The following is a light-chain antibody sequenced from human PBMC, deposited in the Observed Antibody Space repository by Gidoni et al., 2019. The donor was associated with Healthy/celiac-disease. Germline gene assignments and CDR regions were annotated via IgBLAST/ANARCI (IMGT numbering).Light chain of an antibody. Sequence: YELTQPPSVSVSPGQTASIPCSGDKLGDKYACWYQQKPGQSPVLVIYQDSKRPSGIPERFSGSNSGNTATLTISGTQAMDEADYYCQAWDSSTFYVFGTGTKVTVL. CDR3: QAWDSSTFYV. J-gene: IGLJ1*01. CDR1: KLGDKY. CDR2: QDS. V-gene: IGLV3-1*01.